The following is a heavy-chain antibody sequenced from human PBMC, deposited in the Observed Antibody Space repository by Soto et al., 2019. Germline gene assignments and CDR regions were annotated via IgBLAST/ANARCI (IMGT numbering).Heavy chain of an antibody. Sequence: PSETLSLTCTVSGGSISSYYWSWIRQPPGKGLEWIGYTYYSGSTNYNPSLKSRVTISVDTSKNQFSLKLSSVTAADTAVYYCARLGTHYYYYYYMDVWGKGTTVTVSS. CDR3: ARLGTHYYYYYYMDV. CDR1: GGSISSYY. CDR2: TYYSGST. D-gene: IGHD1-7*01. V-gene: IGHV4-59*01. J-gene: IGHJ6*03.